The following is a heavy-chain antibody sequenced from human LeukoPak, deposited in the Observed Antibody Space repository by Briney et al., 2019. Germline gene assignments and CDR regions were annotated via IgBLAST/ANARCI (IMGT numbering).Heavy chain of an antibody. CDR1: EFSVGSNY. Sequence: PGGSLRLSCAASEFSVGSNYMTWVRQAPGKGLEWVSAISGSGGSTYYADSVKGRFTISRDNSKNTLYLQMNSLRAEDTAVYYCAKDRYGSGEFDYWGQGTLVTVSS. CDR2: ISGSGGST. V-gene: IGHV3-23*01. D-gene: IGHD3-10*01. J-gene: IGHJ4*02. CDR3: AKDRYGSGEFDY.